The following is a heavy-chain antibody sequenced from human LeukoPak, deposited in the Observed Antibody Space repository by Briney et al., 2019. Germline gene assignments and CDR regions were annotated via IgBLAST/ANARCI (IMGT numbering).Heavy chain of an antibody. CDR2: IIPIFGTA. J-gene: IGHJ3*02. V-gene: IGHV1-69*13. CDR3: AREGWNGAFDI. Sequence: ASVKVSCTASGGTFSSYAISWVRQAPGQGLEWMGGIIPIFGTANYAQKFQGRVTITADESTSTAYMELSSLRSEDTAVYYCAREGWNGAFDIWGQGTMVTVSS. CDR1: GGTFSSYA. D-gene: IGHD1-1*01.